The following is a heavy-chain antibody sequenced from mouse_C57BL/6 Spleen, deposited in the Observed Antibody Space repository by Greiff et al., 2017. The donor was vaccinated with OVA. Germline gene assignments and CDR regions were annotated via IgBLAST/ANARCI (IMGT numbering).Heavy chain of an antibody. CDR3: ARGGGHWYFDV. CDR2: IYPGDGDT. V-gene: IGHV1-80*01. Sequence: VQLVESGAELVKPGASVKISCKASGYAFSSYWMNWVKQRPGKGLEWIGQIYPGDGDTNYNGKFKGKATLTADKSSSTAYMQLSSLTSEDSAVYFCARGGGHWYFDVWGTGTTVTVSS. J-gene: IGHJ1*03. CDR1: GYAFSSYW.